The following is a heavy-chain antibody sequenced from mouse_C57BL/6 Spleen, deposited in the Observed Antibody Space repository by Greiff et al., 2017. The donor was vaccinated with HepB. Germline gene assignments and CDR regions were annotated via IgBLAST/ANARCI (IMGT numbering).Heavy chain of an antibody. J-gene: IGHJ2*01. CDR3: ARGNYGNYDFDY. CDR1: GFTFSDYG. V-gene: IGHV5-17*01. Sequence: VQLKESGGGLVKPGGSLKLSCAASGFTFSDYGMHWVRQAPEKGLEWVAYISSGSSTIYYADTVKGRFTISRDNAKNTLFLQMTSLRSEDTAMYYCARGNYGNYDFDYWGQGTTLTVSS. CDR2: ISSGSSTI. D-gene: IGHD2-1*01.